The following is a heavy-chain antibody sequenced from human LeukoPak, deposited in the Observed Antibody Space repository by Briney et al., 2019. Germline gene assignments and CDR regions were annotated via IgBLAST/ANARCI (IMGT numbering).Heavy chain of an antibody. V-gene: IGHV4-61*05. CDR1: GGSITSTSY. CDR2: IYYSGST. Sequence: SETLSLTCTVSGGSITSTSYWGWIRQPPGKGLEWIGYIYYSGSTNYNPSLKSRVTISVDTSKNQFSLKLSSVTAADTAVYYCARRVGSSSWFWFDPWGQGTLVTVSS. J-gene: IGHJ5*02. CDR3: ARRVGSSSWFWFDP. D-gene: IGHD6-13*01.